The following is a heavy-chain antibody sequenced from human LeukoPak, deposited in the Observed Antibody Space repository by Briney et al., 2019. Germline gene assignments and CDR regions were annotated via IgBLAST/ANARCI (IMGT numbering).Heavy chain of an antibody. V-gene: IGHV1-18*01. CDR2: IGAYNGNT. D-gene: IGHD4-17*01. Sequence: GASVKVSCKASGYTFSNYGISWLRQPPGQGPEGMGWIGAYNGNTNYAQKLQGRVTMTTDTSTSTAYMELRSLRSDDTAVYYCARETYGDFKEFHYWGQGTLVTASS. CDR1: GYTFSNYG. CDR3: ARETYGDFKEFHY. J-gene: IGHJ4*02.